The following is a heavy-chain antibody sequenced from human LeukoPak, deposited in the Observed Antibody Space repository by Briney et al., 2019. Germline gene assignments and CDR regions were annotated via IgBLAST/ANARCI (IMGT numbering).Heavy chain of an antibody. CDR1: GYNFTTYW. J-gene: IGHJ5*02. D-gene: IGHD6-25*01. V-gene: IGHV5-51*01. Sequence: GESLRISCKASGYNFTTYWIGWVRQMPGKGLEYMGIIYPRDSQIRYSPSFQGQVTISADKSISTAYLQWTSLKASDTAIYYCARHTKRPQAGWFDPWGQGTLVTVSS. CDR2: IYPRDSQI. CDR3: ARHTKRPQAGWFDP.